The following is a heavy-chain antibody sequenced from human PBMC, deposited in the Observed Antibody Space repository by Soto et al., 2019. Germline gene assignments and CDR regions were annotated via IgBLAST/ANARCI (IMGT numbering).Heavy chain of an antibody. D-gene: IGHD6-13*01. V-gene: IGHV4-4*02. CDR3: ARAAMGGSSWPFDY. CDR1: GGSISSSNW. J-gene: IGHJ4*02. CDR2: IYHSAST. Sequence: QVQLQESGPGLVKPLGTLSLTCAVSGGSISSSNWWSWVRQPPGKGLEWIGEIYHSASTNYNPSLKSRATISVDKSKNQFSLKLSSVTAADTAVYYCARAAMGGSSWPFDYWGQGTLVTVSS.